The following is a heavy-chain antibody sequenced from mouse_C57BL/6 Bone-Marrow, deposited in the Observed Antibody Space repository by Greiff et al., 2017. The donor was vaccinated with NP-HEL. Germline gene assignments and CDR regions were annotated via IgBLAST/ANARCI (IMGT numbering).Heavy chain of an antibody. CDR3: TREAMDY. CDR2: IDPENGDT. Sequence: EVQLVESGAELVRPGASVKLSCTASGFNIKDDYMHWVKQRPEQGLEWIGWIDPENGDTEYASKFQGKATITADTSSNTAYLQLSSLTSEDTAVYYCTREAMDYWGQGTSVTVSS. J-gene: IGHJ4*01. CDR1: GFNIKDDY. V-gene: IGHV14-4*01.